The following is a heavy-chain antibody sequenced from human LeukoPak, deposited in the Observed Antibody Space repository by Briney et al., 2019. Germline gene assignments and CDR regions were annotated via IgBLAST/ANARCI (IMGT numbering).Heavy chain of an antibody. Sequence: GESLKISCKGSGDDLVTYWIAWVRQMPGKGLEWMGIIYPADSDTRYSPSFQGQVTISADKSISTAYLQWSSLKASDTAMYYCARSQGYCSGGSCLQGDWFDPWGQGTLVAVSS. CDR1: GDDLVTYW. J-gene: IGHJ5*02. V-gene: IGHV5-51*01. D-gene: IGHD2-15*01. CDR2: IYPADSDT. CDR3: ARSQGYCSGGSCLQGDWFDP.